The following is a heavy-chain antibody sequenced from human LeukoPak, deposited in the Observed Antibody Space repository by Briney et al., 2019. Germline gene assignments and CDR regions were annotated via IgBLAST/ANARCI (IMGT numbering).Heavy chain of an antibody. Sequence: GGSLRLSCAASGFTFGSYGMHWVRQAPGKGLEWVAFIRYDGSNKYYADSVKGRFTISRDNSKNTLYLQMNSLRAEDTAVYYCAKVYNYYDSSGYYYWGQGTLVTVSS. CDR1: GFTFGSYG. J-gene: IGHJ4*02. CDR2: IRYDGSNK. V-gene: IGHV3-30*02. CDR3: AKVYNYYDSSGYYY. D-gene: IGHD3-22*01.